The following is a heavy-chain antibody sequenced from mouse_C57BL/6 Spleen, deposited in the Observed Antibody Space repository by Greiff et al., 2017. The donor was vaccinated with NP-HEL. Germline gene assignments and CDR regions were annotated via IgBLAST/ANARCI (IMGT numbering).Heavy chain of an antibody. D-gene: IGHD2-3*01. J-gene: IGHJ3*01. CDR1: GYTFTDYN. CDR2: IHPNDGGT. Sequence: EVQLQQSGPELVKPGASVKIPCKASGYTFTDYNMDWVKQSHGKSLEWIGDIHPNDGGTIYNQKFKGKATLTVDKSSSTAYMELRSLPSEDTAVYYCARRGGYCVGTAWFADWGKGTLVTVSA. CDR3: ARRGGYCVGTAWFAD. V-gene: IGHV1-18*01.